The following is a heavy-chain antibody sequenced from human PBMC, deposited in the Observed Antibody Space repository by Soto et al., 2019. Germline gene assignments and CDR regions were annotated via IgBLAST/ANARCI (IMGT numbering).Heavy chain of an antibody. J-gene: IGHJ4*02. V-gene: IGHV3-48*02. CDR1: GFTFSSYS. D-gene: IGHD1-1*01. Sequence: EVQLVESGGGLVQPGGSPRLSCAASGFTFSSYSMNWVRQAPGKGLEWVSYISSSSSTIYYADSVKGRFTISRDNAKNSLYLQMNSLRDEDTAVYYCARSQRYNGNFNFDYWGQGTLVTVSS. CDR2: ISSSSSTI. CDR3: ARSQRYNGNFNFDY.